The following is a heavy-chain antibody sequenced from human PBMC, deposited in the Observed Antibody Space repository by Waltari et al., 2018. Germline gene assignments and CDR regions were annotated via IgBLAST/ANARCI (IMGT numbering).Heavy chain of an antibody. CDR2: INHSEST. J-gene: IGHJ6*02. Sequence: QVQLQQWGAGLLKPSETLSITCAAYGGSFSGYYWSWVGQPPGQGVEWIGKINHSESTNYNPSLKSLVTISVDTSKNQFSLKLSSVTAADTAVYYCARGLTCCSGGSCYFPYGMDVWGQGTTVTVSS. CDR3: ARGLTCCSGGSCYFPYGMDV. V-gene: IGHV4-34*01. D-gene: IGHD2-15*01. CDR1: GGSFSGYY.